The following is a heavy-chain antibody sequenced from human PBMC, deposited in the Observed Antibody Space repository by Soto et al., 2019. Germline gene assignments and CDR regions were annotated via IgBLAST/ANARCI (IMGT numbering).Heavy chain of an antibody. Sequence: QEQLVESGGGLVKPGGSVRLSCAASGIRFSDYYMSWIRQAPGKGLEWVSYINGGGGTIYYADSVRGRFTISRDNAKNTLYLQMNSLRAEDTAVYYCAADPTMRGYFRFGPWGQGTQVTVSS. CDR1: GIRFSDYY. CDR3: AADPTMRGYFRFGP. CDR2: INGGGGTI. V-gene: IGHV3-11*01. D-gene: IGHD2-15*01. J-gene: IGHJ5*02.